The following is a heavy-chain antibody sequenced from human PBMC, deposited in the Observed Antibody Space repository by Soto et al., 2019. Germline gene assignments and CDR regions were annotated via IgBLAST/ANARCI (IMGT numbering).Heavy chain of an antibody. CDR2: INPTTGTT. V-gene: IGHV1-46*01. CDR1: GYTFTKYY. Sequence: QVQLLQSGAEAKKPGASVKVSCKASGYTFTKYYIHWVRQAPGQGREWMGIINPTTGTTTYAQKFQGRITMTRDTSTSKVYMELSSLRSEDTAVYYCARGMTTVTQVDYWGQGTLVTVSS. D-gene: IGHD4-17*01. CDR3: ARGMTTVTQVDY. J-gene: IGHJ4*02.